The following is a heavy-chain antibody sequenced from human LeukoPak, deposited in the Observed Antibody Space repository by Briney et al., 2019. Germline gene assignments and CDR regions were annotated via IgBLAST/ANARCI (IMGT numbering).Heavy chain of an antibody. CDR2: ISAYNGNT. J-gene: IGHJ3*02. CDR1: GYTFTSYG. V-gene: IGHV1-18*01. CDR3: ARDGARRWLVLKAFDI. Sequence: ASVKVSCKASGYTFTSYGISWVRQAPGQGLEWMGWISAYNGNTNYAQKLQGRVTMTTDTSTSTAYMELRSLRSDDTAVYYCARDGARRWLVLKAFDIWGQGTMVTVSS. D-gene: IGHD6-19*01.